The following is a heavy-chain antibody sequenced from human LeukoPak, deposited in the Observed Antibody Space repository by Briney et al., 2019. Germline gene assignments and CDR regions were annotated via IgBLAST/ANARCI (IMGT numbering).Heavy chain of an antibody. D-gene: IGHD5-24*01. V-gene: IGHV4-39*07. CDR3: VRAEVEMATIRSLDAFDI. J-gene: IGHJ3*02. CDR1: GGSTRSNTDH. CDR2: MFYSGRT. Sequence: SETLSLTCSVSGGSTRSNTDHWDWVRQPPGKGLEWIGSMFYSGRTYYTASLKSRVIISVDTSKNQFSLKLSSVTAADTAVYYCVRAEVEMATIRSLDAFDIWGQGTMVTVSS.